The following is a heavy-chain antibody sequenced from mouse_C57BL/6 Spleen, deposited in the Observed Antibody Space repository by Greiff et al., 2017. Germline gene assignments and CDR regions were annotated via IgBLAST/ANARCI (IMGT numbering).Heavy chain of an antibody. CDR1: GYTFTSYW. CDR3: ARGPLTTVVALPAMDY. CDR2: IHPNSGST. Sequence: QVQLQQPGAELVKPGASVKLSCKASGYTFTSYWMHWVTQRPGQGLEWIGMIHPNSGSTHYNEKFKSKATLTVDKSSSTAYMQLSSLTSEDSAVYYCARGPLTTVVALPAMDYWGQGTSVTVSS. V-gene: IGHV1-64*01. D-gene: IGHD1-1*01. J-gene: IGHJ4*01.